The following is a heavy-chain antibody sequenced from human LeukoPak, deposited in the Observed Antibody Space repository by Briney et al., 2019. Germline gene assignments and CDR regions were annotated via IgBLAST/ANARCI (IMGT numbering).Heavy chain of an antibody. V-gene: IGHV4-34*01. CDR2: INHSGST. J-gene: IGHJ4*02. CDR3: AAFSSWYLYYFDY. Sequence: SETLSLTCAVYGGSFSGYYWSWIRQPPGRGLEWIGEINHSGSTNYNPSLKSRVTISVDTSKNQFSLKLSSVTAADTAVYYCAAFSSWYLYYFDYWGQGTLVTVSS. D-gene: IGHD6-13*01. CDR1: GGSFSGYY.